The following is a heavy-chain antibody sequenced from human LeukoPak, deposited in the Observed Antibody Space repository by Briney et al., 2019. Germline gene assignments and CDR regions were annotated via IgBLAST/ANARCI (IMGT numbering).Heavy chain of an antibody. D-gene: IGHD6-13*01. CDR2: IIPIFGTA. Sequence: ASVKVSCKASGGTFSSYAISWVRQAPGQGLEWMGGIIPIFGTANYAQKFQGRVTITADESTSTAYMELSSLRSEDTAVYYCARDRPPRWSSRQGNYGMDVWGQGTTVTVSS. CDR3: ARDRPPRWSSRQGNYGMDV. CDR1: GGTFSSYA. J-gene: IGHJ6*02. V-gene: IGHV1-69*13.